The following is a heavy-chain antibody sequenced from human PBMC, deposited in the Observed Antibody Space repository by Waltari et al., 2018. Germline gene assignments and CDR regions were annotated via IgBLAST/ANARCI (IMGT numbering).Heavy chain of an antibody. D-gene: IGHD3-10*01. CDR2: INPNSGGT. J-gene: IGHJ4*02. CDR1: GYPLTGYY. CDR3: ARVGAGARGSGSSQGY. V-gene: IGHV1-2*06. Sequence: QVQLVQSGAEVKKPGASVKVSCKASGYPLTGYYMHWVRQAPGQGREWMGRINPNSGGTNYAQKFQGRVTMTRDTSISTAYMELSRLRSDDTAVYYCARVGAGARGSGSSQGYWGQGTLVTVSS.